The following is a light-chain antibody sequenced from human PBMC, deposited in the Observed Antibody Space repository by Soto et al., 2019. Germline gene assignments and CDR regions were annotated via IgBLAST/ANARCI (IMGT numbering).Light chain of an antibody. CDR2: SSD. J-gene: IGLJ3*02. CDR3: ASWDDSLNALA. CDR1: SSNIGRNT. Sequence: QSVLTQPPSASGTPGQRVTISCSGSSSNIGRNTVKWYRQLPGTAPKLLIGSSDQRPLGLPARFSCSQSGTSASLAISGLQSEDEAEYICASWDDSLNALAFGGGTQLTVL. V-gene: IGLV1-44*01.